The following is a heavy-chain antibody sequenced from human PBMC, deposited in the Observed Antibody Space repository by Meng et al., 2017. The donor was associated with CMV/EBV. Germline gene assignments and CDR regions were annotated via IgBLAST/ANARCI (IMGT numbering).Heavy chain of an antibody. D-gene: IGHD6-19*01. V-gene: IGHV3-7*01. CDR3: ARDGQWLGSVY. CDR2: IKQDGSEK. Sequence: GESLKISCAASGFTFSSYWMSWVRQAPGKGLEWVANIKQDGSEKYYVDSVKGRFTISRDNAKNSLYLQMNSLSAEDTAVYYCARDGQWLGSVYWGQGTLVTVSS. J-gene: IGHJ4*02. CDR1: GFTFSSYW.